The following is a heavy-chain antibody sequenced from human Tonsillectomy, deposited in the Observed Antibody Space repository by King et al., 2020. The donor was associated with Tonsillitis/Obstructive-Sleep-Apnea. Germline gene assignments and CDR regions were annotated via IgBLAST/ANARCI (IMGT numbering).Heavy chain of an antibody. CDR2: ISYDGSNK. J-gene: IGHJ4*02. CDR3: AKAAFKLEPFDY. V-gene: IGHV3-30*18. Sequence: VQLVESGGGVVQPGRSLRLSCAASGFTFSSYGMHWVRQAPGKGLEWVAVISYDGSNKYYADSVKGRFTISRDNSKNTLYLQMNSLRAEDTAVYYCAKAAFKLEPFDYWGQGTLVTVSS. CDR1: GFTFSSYG. D-gene: IGHD6-13*01.